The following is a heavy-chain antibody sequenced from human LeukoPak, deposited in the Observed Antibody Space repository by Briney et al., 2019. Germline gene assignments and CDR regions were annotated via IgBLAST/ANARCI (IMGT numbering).Heavy chain of an antibody. CDR1: GYTFTGCY. D-gene: IGHD4-17*01. Sequence: ASVKVSCKASGYTFTGCYMHWVRQAPGQGLEWMGWINPNSGGTNYAQKFQGRVTMTRDTSISTAYMELSRLRSDDTAVYYCARPPHPNYGDYVSWFDPWGQGTLVTVSS. CDR3: ARPPHPNYGDYVSWFDP. V-gene: IGHV1-2*02. J-gene: IGHJ5*02. CDR2: INPNSGGT.